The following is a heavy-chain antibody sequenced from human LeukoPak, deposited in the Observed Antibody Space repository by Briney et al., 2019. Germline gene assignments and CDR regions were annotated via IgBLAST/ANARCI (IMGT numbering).Heavy chain of an antibody. CDR1: GGTFSSYA. Sequence: GASVKVSCKASGGTFSSYAISWVRQAPGQGLEWMGGIIPIFGTANYAQKFQGRVTITTDESTSTAYMELSSLRAEDTAVYYCASELDGPAVAGLDPWGQGTLVTVSS. D-gene: IGHD6-19*01. J-gene: IGHJ5*02. CDR3: ASELDGPAVAGLDP. CDR2: IIPIFGTA. V-gene: IGHV1-69*05.